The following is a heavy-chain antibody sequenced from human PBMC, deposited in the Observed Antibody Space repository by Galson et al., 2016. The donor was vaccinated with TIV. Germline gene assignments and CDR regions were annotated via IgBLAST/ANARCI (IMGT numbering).Heavy chain of an antibody. CDR2: IHWDDNK. V-gene: IGHV2-5*02. J-gene: IGHJ6*02. Sequence: PALVKPTQTLTLTCTFSGFSPHTTGVGVTWIRQPPGKALEWLAVIHWDDNKRSSPSMRSRLTITTDTSKNQVVLTMRNMDPVDTATYYCGHSGWLVNYSYYGVDVWGQGTTVTVSS. CDR1: GFSPHTTGVG. D-gene: IGHD6-19*01. CDR3: GHSGWLVNYSYYGVDV.